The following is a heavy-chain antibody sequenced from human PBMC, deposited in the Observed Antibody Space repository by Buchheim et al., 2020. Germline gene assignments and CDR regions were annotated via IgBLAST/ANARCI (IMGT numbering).Heavy chain of an antibody. CDR3: AKGKYYYDSSGYGSYYFDY. J-gene: IGHJ4*02. V-gene: IGHV3-23*01. CDR2: ISGSGGST. D-gene: IGHD3-22*01. Sequence: EVQLLESGGGLVQPGGSLRLSCAASGFTFSSYAMSWVRQAPGKRLEWVSAISGSGGSTYYADSVKGRFTISRDNSKNTLYLQMNSLRAEDTAVYYCAKGKYYYDSSGYGSYYFDYWGQGTL. CDR1: GFTFSSYA.